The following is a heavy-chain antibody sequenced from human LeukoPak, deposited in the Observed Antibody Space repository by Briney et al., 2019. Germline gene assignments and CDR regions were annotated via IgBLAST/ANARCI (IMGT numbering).Heavy chain of an antibody. CDR1: RYTFTSYY. CDR2: INPSVGSK. CDR3: AGGGNSPINPIDY. D-gene: IGHD4-23*01. Sequence: ASVKVSCKASRYTFTSYYMHWVRQAPGQGLEWDGIINPSVGSKSYAQKFQGRVTMTRDTSTSTVYMELSSLRSEDTAVYYCAGGGNSPINPIDYWGQGTLVTVSS. V-gene: IGHV1-46*01. J-gene: IGHJ4*02.